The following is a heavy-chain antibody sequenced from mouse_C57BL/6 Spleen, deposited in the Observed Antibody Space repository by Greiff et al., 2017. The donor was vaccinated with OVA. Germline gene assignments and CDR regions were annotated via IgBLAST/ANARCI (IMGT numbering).Heavy chain of an antibody. CDR1: GFSFTSYG. D-gene: IGHD2-13*01. J-gene: IGHJ2*01. CDR3: ARNPDGDHYFDY. Sequence: VQLQQSGPGLVQPSQCLSITCTVSGFSFTSYGVHWVRQSPGKGLEWLGVIWSGGSTAYNAAFIYRLSISKDNSKSQVFCKMNRLQAEDTAIDYCARNPDGDHYFDYWGQGTTLTVSS. CDR2: IWSGGST. V-gene: IGHV2-2*01.